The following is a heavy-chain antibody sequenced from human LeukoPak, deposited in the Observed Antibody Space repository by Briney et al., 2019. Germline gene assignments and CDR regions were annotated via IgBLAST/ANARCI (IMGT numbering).Heavy chain of an antibody. Sequence: PSETLSLTCTVSGGSMSPFYWSWIRQSPGKGLEWIGSIYDSGGTNYNPSLKSRVTISVDTTKNQFSLELSSVSAADTAVYYCAVNSTKHTFDIWGQGTMVTVSS. CDR3: AVNSTKHTFDI. CDR2: IYDSGGT. J-gene: IGHJ3*02. V-gene: IGHV4-59*08. CDR1: GGSMSPFY. D-gene: IGHD1-1*01.